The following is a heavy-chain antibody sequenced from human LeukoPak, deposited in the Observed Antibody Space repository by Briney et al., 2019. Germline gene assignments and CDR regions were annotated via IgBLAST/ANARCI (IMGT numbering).Heavy chain of an antibody. CDR2: IYHSGST. CDR1: GGSISSGGYY. V-gene: IGHV4-30-2*01. Sequence: SQTLSLTCTVSGGSISSGGYYWSWIRQPPGKGLEWIGYIYHSGSTYYNPSLKSRVTISVDTSKNQFSLKLSSVTAADTAVYYCARAYYDFGDAFDIWGQGTTVTVSS. J-gene: IGHJ3*02. CDR3: ARAYYDFGDAFDI. D-gene: IGHD3-3*01.